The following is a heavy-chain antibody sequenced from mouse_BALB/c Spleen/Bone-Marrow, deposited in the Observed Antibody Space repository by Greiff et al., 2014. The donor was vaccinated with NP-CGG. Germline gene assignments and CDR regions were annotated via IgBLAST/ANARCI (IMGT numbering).Heavy chain of an antibody. J-gene: IGHJ4*01. Sequence: VQLQQSGAELVKPGASVKLSCTASGFNIKDTYMHWVKQRPEQGLEWIGRIDPANGNTKDDPKFQGKATITADTSSNTAYLQLSSLTSEDTAVYYCAIYYGNYYVMDYWGQGTSVTVSS. CDR3: AIYYGNYYVMDY. D-gene: IGHD2-1*01. V-gene: IGHV14-3*02. CDR1: GFNIKDTY. CDR2: IDPANGNT.